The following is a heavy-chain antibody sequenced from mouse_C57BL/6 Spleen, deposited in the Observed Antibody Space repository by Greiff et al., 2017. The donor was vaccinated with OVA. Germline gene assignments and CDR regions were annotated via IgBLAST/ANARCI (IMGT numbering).Heavy chain of an antibody. CDR3: ARKGDDGYSLDY. CDR2: IDPSDSYT. CDR1: GYTFTSYW. Sequence: QVQLQQPGAELVMPGASVKLSCKASGYTFTSYWMHWVKQRPGQGLEWIGEIDPSDSYTNYNQKFKGKSTLTVDKSSSTAYMQLSSLTSEDSAVYYCARKGDDGYSLDYWGQGTSVTVSS. J-gene: IGHJ4*01. V-gene: IGHV1-69*01. D-gene: IGHD2-3*01.